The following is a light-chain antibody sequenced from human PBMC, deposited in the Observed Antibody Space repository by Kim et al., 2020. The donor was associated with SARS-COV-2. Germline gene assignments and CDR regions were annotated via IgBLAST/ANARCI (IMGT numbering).Light chain of an antibody. CDR2: GGS. Sequence: SPGERATLSCRASQSVSSNLAWYQQKPGQAPKLLIYGGSTRATGIPARFSGSGSGTEFNLTISSLQSEDFAVYYCQQYNNWPPYTFGKGNKLEIK. V-gene: IGKV3-15*01. CDR1: QSVSSN. J-gene: IGKJ2*01. CDR3: QQYNNWPPYT.